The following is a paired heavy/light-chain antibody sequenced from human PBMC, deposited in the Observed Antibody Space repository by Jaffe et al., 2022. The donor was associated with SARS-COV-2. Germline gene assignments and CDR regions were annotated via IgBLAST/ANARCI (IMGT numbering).Heavy chain of an antibody. CDR3: ARDMLMTYYYDSSGYYPFDP. Sequence: QVQLVESGGGLVKPGGSLRLSCAASGFTFSDYYMSWIRQAPGKGLEWVSYISSSSSYTNYADSVKGRFTISRDNAKNSLYLQMNSLRAEDTAVYYCARDMLMTYYYDSSGYYPFDPWGQGTLVTVSS. CDR2: ISSSSSYT. V-gene: IGHV3-11*06. CDR1: GFTFSDYY. J-gene: IGHJ5*02. D-gene: IGHD3-22*01.
Light chain of an antibody. V-gene: IGKV1D-8*01. CDR2: AAS. CDR1: QGISSY. CDR3: QQYYSFPRT. Sequence: VIWMTQSPSLLSASTGDRVTISCRMSQGISSYLAWYQQKPGKAPELLIYAASTLQSGVPSRFSGSGSGTDFTLTISCLQSEDFATYYCQQYYSFPRTFGQGTKVEIK. J-gene: IGKJ1*01.